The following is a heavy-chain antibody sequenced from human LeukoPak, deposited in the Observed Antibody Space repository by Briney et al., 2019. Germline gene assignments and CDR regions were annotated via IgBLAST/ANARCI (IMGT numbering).Heavy chain of an antibody. D-gene: IGHD3-9*01. Sequence: SETLSLTCAVYGGSFSGYYWSWIRQPPGKGLEWIGEINHSGSTNYNPSLKSRVTISVDTSKNQFSLKLSSVTAADTAVYYCAREDYDILTGYYFTDYWGQGTLVTVSS. J-gene: IGHJ4*02. V-gene: IGHV4-34*01. CDR3: AREDYDILTGYYFTDY. CDR1: GGSFSGYY. CDR2: INHSGST.